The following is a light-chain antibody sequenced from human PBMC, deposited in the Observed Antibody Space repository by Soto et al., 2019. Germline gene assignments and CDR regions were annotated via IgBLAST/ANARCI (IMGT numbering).Light chain of an antibody. CDR3: SSYTNSSRV. V-gene: IGLV2-14*01. CDR2: EVS. Sequence: QSALTQPASVSGSPGQSITISCTGTSXDVGGYNYVSWYQQHPGKAPKLMIYEVSNRPSGVSNRFSGSKSGNTASLTISGLQAEDEADYYCSSYTNSSRVFGTGTKVTVL. CDR1: SXDVGGYNY. J-gene: IGLJ1*01.